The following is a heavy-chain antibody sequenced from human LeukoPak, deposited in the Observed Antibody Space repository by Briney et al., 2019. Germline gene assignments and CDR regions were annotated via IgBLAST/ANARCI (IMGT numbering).Heavy chain of an antibody. CDR2: IYSSGYT. J-gene: IGHJ4*02. V-gene: IGHV4-61*10. D-gene: IGHD3-3*01. Sequence: SETLSLTCTVSGASVATGDYYWTWIRQPAGKTLEWIGRIYSSGYTVYSPSLKSRVTISVDTSKNQFSLKPTSVTAADTAVYYCARDYDGFHYWGQGTLVTVSS. CDR3: ARDYDGFHY. CDR1: GASVATGDYY.